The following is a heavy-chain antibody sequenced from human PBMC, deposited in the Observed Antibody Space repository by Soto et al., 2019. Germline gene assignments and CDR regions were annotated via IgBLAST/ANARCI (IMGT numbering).Heavy chain of an antibody. CDR2: ISYDGSIK. J-gene: IGHJ6*04. Sequence: PGRALRGSCADSGRTCSSYSMHWVRQAPGNGLARVAVISYDGSIKYYADSVKGRFTISRDNSKNTLYMQMNSLRAEDTAVYYCAKVPTIGVVISYYYYGMEVWGTGTTXTVSS. CDR3: AKVPTIGVVISYYYYGMEV. D-gene: IGHD3-3*01. V-gene: IGHV3-30*18. CDR1: GRTCSSYS.